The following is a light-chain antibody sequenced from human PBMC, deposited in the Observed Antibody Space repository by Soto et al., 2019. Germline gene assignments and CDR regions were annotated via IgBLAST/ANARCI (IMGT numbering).Light chain of an antibody. J-gene: IGKJ2*01. V-gene: IGKV1-5*03. CDR2: QAS. CDR1: HSISVW. Sequence: DIPMTQSPSTLSSSVGDRVTISCRASHSISVWLAWYQQKPGKAPKLLIYQASTLESGVPSRFSGRGSGTDFTLTISSLQPDDFATYYCQQYYTFPDTFTQGTNVDIK. CDR3: QQYYTFPDT.